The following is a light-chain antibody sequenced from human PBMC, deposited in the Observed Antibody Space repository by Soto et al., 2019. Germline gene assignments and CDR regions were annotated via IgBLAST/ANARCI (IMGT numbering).Light chain of an antibody. CDR1: QSVSSSY. J-gene: IGKJ4*01. V-gene: IGKV3-20*01. Sequence: EIVLTQSPGTLSLSPGERATLSCRASQSVSSSYLAWYQQKPGQAPRLLIYGASSRATGIPDRFSGSGSGHDFTLTISRLEPEDFEVYYCQQYGSSLLTFGGGTKVESK. CDR2: GAS. CDR3: QQYGSSLLT.